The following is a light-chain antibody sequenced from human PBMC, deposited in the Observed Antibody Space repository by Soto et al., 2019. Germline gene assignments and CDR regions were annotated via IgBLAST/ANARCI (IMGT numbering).Light chain of an antibody. V-gene: IGKV1-5*03. J-gene: IGKJ4*01. Sequence: DIQMTQSPSTVSASVGDRVTITCRASQSISSWLAWYQQKPGKAPKLLIQQASSLESGVPSRFSGSGSGTELTLAISSLQHDDFATYYCHQYSIFSLTFGGGTKVEIK. CDR2: QAS. CDR3: HQYSIFSLT. CDR1: QSISSW.